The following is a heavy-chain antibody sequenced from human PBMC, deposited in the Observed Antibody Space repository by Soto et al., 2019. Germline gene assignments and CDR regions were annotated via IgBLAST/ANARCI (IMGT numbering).Heavy chain of an antibody. V-gene: IGHV1-69*13. CDR2: IIPIFGTA. D-gene: IGHD3-16*01. CDR1: GGTFSSYA. CDR3: ASWGRTANKRDDAFDI. J-gene: IGHJ3*02. Sequence: SVKVSCKASGGTFSSYAISWVRQAPGQGLEWMGGIIPIFGTANYAQKFQGRVTITADESTSTAYMELSSLRSEDTAVYYCASWGRTANKRDDAFDIWGQGPMVTV.